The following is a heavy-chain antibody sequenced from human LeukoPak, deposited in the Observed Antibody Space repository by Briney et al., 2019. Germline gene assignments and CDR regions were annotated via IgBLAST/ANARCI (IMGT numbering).Heavy chain of an antibody. Sequence: SETLSLTRTVSGGSIISSAYYWSWIRQPPGKGLEWIGYIYYSGSTYYNPSLKSRVTISLDTSKSQFSLKLSSVTAADTAVYYCVRTEVSSGSEDYWGQGTLVTVSS. V-gene: IGHV4-30-4*08. CDR1: GGSIISSAYY. D-gene: IGHD6-19*01. J-gene: IGHJ4*02. CDR3: VRTEVSSGSEDY. CDR2: IYYSGST.